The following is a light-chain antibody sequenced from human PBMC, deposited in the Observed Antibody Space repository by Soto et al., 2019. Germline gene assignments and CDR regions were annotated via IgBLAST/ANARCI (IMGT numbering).Light chain of an antibody. CDR3: QQYSSSPYT. J-gene: IGKJ2*01. CDR2: GAS. CDR1: QSVSSSY. V-gene: IGKV3-20*01. Sequence: EIVLTQSPGTLSLSPGERATLSCRASQSVSSSYLAWYQQKPGQAPRPLIYGASSRATGIPDRFSGSGSGTDFTLTISRLEPEDFAVYYCQQYSSSPYTFGQGTKVDIK.